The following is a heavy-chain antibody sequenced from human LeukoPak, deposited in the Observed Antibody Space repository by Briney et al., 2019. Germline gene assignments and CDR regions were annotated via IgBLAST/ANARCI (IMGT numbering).Heavy chain of an antibody. D-gene: IGHD3-10*01. CDR1: GDSISSHY. V-gene: IGHV4-59*11. CDR3: ARGSGRPPNYFDY. CDR2: IYYSGST. Sequence: SETPSLTCTVSGDSISSHYWSWIRQPPGKGLEWIGYIYYSGSTNYNPSLKSRVTISVDTSKNQFSLKLSSVTAADTAVYYCARGSGRPPNYFDYWGQGTLVTVSS. J-gene: IGHJ4*02.